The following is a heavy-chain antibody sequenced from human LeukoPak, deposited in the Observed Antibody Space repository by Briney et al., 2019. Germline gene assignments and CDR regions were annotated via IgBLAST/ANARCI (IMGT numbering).Heavy chain of an antibody. CDR2: INTNTGNP. Sequence: GASVKVSCKASGYTFTSYAMNWVRQAPGQGLEWMGWINTNTGNPTYAQGFTGRFVFSLDTSVSTAYLQISSLKAEDTAVYYCARESGDYADDAFDIWGQGTMVTVSS. D-gene: IGHD4-17*01. J-gene: IGHJ3*02. CDR3: ARESGDYADDAFDI. CDR1: GYTFTSYA. V-gene: IGHV7-4-1*02.